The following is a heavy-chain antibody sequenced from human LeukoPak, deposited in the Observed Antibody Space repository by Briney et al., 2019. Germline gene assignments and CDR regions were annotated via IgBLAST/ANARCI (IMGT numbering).Heavy chain of an antibody. V-gene: IGHV3-33*01. D-gene: IGHD4-11*01. CDR3: AAVRPDYSNSVGFDY. CDR2: IWYDGSNK. CDR1: GFTFSSYG. Sequence: GGSLRLSCAASGFTFSSYGMHWVRQAPGKGLEWVAVIWYDGSNKYYADSVKGRFTISRDNSKNTLYLQMNSLRAEDTAVYYCAAVRPDYSNSVGFDYWGQGTLVTVSS. J-gene: IGHJ4*02.